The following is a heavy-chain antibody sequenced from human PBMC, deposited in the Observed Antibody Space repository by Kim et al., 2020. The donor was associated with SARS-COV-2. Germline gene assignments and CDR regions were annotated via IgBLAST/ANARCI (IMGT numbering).Heavy chain of an antibody. CDR3: AKAAKSAGETDLIIVPLRRPLDY. CDR2: ISGSGTTT. J-gene: IGHJ4*02. D-gene: IGHD2-2*01. Sequence: GGSLRLSCAASGFTFITSAMTWVRQAPGKGLEWVSGISGSGTTTYYADSVKGRFTISRDNSKNTLYLHMSSLRAEDTALYYCAKAAKSAGETDLIIVPLRRPLDYWGQGTLVTVSS. CDR1: GFTFITSA. V-gene: IGHV3-23*01.